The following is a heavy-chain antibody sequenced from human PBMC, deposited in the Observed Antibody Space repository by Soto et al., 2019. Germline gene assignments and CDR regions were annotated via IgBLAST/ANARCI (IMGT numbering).Heavy chain of an antibody. CDR3: AVGFKLDYYSLDV. V-gene: IGHV1-69*06. CDR2: VIPMFGTA. CDR1: GGIFTASA. D-gene: IGHD3-10*01. Sequence: QVQLVQSGAEVRKPGSSVKVSCRSSGGIFTASAISWVRQAPGQGPEWMGGVIPMFGTANYPQRFQGRVTINADKSTNTVYMQLSSLRSEDTAVYFCAVGFKLDYYSLDVWGQGTTVTVSS. J-gene: IGHJ6*02.